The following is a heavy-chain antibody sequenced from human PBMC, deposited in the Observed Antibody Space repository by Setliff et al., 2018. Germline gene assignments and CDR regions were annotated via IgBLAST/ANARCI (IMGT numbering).Heavy chain of an antibody. CDR1: GGSFSDYY. CDR3: ARHEFVGGYYGSVTYRHFDY. CDR2: FNRTRKI. J-gene: IGHJ4*02. V-gene: IGHV4-34*01. Sequence: SETLSLTCEVSGGSFSDYYWSWIRQSPGKGLEWLGDFNRTRKIDYSPSLKSRLTISVDTSKNQFSLQVTSVTATDTAVYYCARHEFVGGYYGSVTYRHFDYWGQGILVTVSS. D-gene: IGHD3-10*01.